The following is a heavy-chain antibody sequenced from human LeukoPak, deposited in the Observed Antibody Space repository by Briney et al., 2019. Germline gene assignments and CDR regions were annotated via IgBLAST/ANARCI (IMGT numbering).Heavy chain of an antibody. CDR3: AGSFLLDSSGYYRDY. CDR2: IYTSGST. CDR1: GGSISSGSYY. J-gene: IGHJ4*02. Sequence: PSETLSLTRTVSGGSISSGSYYSSWIRQPAGKGLEWIGRIYTSGSTNYNPSLKSRVTISVDTSKNQFSLKLSSVTAADTAVYYCAGSFLLDSSGYYRDYWGQGTLVTVSS. V-gene: IGHV4-61*02. D-gene: IGHD3-22*01.